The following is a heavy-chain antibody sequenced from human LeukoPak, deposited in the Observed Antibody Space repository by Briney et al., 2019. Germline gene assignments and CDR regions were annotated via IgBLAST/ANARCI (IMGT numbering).Heavy chain of an antibody. Sequence: SETLSLTCAVYGGSLSGYYWSWIRQPPGKGLEWIGEINHSGSTNYNPSLKSRVTISVDTSKNQFSLKLSSVTAADTAVYYCARESNYHGSGTGWFAPWGQGTQVTVSS. CDR2: INHSGST. D-gene: IGHD3-10*01. J-gene: IGHJ5*02. V-gene: IGHV4-34*01. CDR3: ARESNYHGSGTGWFAP. CDR1: GGSLSGYY.